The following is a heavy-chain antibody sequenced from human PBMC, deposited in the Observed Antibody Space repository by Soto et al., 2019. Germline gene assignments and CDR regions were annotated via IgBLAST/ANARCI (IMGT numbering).Heavy chain of an antibody. V-gene: IGHV2-70*11. Sequence: GSGPTLVNPTQTLTLTCTFSGFSLSTSGMCVSWIRQPPGKALEWLARIDWDDDKYYSTSLKTRLTISKDTSKNQVVLTMTNMDPVDTATYYCARSLDYDFWSGYQPELPDYWGQGTLVTVSS. J-gene: IGHJ4*02. CDR1: GFSLSTSGMC. D-gene: IGHD3-3*01. CDR3: ARSLDYDFWSGYQPELPDY. CDR2: IDWDDDK.